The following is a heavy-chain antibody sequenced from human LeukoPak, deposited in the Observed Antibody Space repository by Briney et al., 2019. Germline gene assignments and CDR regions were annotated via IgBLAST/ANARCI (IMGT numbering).Heavy chain of an antibody. CDR3: AGALMVRGVPYYYGMDV. Sequence: PGGSLRLSCAASGFTFSSYEMNWVRQAPGKGPEWVSYISSSGSTIYYADSVKGRFTISRDNAKNSLYLQMNSLRAEDTAVYYCAGALMVRGVPYYYGMDVWGQGTTVTVSS. CDR1: GFTFSSYE. V-gene: IGHV3-48*03. J-gene: IGHJ6*02. D-gene: IGHD3-10*01. CDR2: ISSSGSTI.